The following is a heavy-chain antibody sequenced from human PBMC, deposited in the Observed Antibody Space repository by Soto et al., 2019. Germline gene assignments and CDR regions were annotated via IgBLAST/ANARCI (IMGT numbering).Heavy chain of an antibody. V-gene: IGHV1-46*01. CDR1: GYTFTSYY. J-gene: IGHJ4*02. Sequence: GASVKVSCKASGYTFTSYYMHWVRQAPGQGLEWMGIINPSGGSTSYAQKFQGRVTMTRDTSTSTVYMELSSLRSEDTAVYYCARGTSGRYFDWLLHFNFDYWGQGTLVTVSS. CDR2: INPSGGST. CDR3: ARGTSGRYFDWLLHFNFDY. D-gene: IGHD3-9*01.